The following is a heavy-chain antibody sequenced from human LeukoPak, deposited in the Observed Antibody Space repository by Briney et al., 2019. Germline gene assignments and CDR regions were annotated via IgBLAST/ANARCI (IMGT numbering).Heavy chain of an antibody. CDR1: GDSMSSYY. Sequence: PSETLSLTCTVSGDSMSSYYWSWIRQPPGKGLEWIAYISYSGSTKYNPSLQNRVTISIDTSKDQFSLKLSTVTAEDTAVYYCARVEEQLGTTLYYYYMDVWGKGTTVTVSS. J-gene: IGHJ6*03. CDR3: ARVEEQLGTTLYYYYMDV. V-gene: IGHV4-59*12. D-gene: IGHD6-13*01. CDR2: ISYSGST.